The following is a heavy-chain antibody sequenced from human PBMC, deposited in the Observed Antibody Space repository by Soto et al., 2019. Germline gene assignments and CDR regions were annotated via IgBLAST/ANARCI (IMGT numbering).Heavy chain of an antibody. CDR3: AYSTGWYRHDV. J-gene: IGHJ3*01. D-gene: IGHD6-19*01. CDR2: IFHSGET. V-gene: IGHV4-4*02. CDR1: GDSISNSRW. Sequence: QVQLQESGPGLVKPSGTLSLTCAVSGDSISNSRWWTWVRQPPGKGLEWIGDIFHSGETNDNPSLKSRVFISVDKSQNQFSLKVSSVTAADSAVYYCAYSTGWYRHDVWGQGTLVTVSS.